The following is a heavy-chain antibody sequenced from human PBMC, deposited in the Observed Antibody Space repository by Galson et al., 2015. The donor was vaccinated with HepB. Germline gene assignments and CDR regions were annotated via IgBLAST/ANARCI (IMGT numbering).Heavy chain of an antibody. CDR2: ISYDGSNK. CDR1: GFTFSSYA. CDR3: ARDLSPIVGALGGYFDY. V-gene: IGHV3-30-3*01. Sequence: SLRLSCAASGFTFSSYAMHWVRQAPGKGLEWVAVISYDGSNKYYADSVKGRFTISRDNSKNTLYLQMNSLRAEDTAVYYCARDLSPIVGALGGYFDYWGQGTLVTVSS. J-gene: IGHJ4*02. D-gene: IGHD1-26*01.